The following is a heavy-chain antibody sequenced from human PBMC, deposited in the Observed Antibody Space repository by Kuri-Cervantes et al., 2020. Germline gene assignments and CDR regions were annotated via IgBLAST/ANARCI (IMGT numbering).Heavy chain of an antibody. Sequence: SETLSLTCAVYGGSFSGYYWSWIRQPPGKGLEWIGEINHSGSTNHNPSLKSRVTISVDTSKNQFSLKLSSVTAADTAVYYCARAHRIAAAGTGYYYYYYMDVWGKGTTVTVSS. D-gene: IGHD6-13*01. CDR2: INHSGST. V-gene: IGHV4-34*01. CDR3: ARAHRIAAAGTGYYYYYYMDV. J-gene: IGHJ6*03. CDR1: GGSFSGYY.